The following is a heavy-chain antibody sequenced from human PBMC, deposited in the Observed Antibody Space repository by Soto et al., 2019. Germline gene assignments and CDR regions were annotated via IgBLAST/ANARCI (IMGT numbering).Heavy chain of an antibody. D-gene: IGHD6-19*01. V-gene: IGHV4-59*08. Sequence: SETLSLTCTVSGGSIRSYYWSWIRKPPGKGLEWIGYIYYSGSTNYNPSLKSRVTISVDTSKNQFSLKLSSVTAADTAVYYCARHGTIAVARVFDYLVKGTLDTVSS. CDR1: GGSIRSYY. CDR3: ARHGTIAVARVFDY. J-gene: IGHJ4*02. CDR2: IYYSGST.